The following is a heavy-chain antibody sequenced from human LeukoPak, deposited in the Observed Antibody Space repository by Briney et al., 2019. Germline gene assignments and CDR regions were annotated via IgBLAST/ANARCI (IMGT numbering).Heavy chain of an antibody. J-gene: IGHJ4*02. CDR1: GGSMSTHY. CDR3: ARVSVGGTGPDY. V-gene: IGHV4-59*11. D-gene: IGHD1-14*01. CDR2: IFYSGSA. Sequence: PSETLSLTCTVSGGSMSTHYWSWIRQPPGKGLEWVGFIFYSGSATYNPSLQSRLAISLDTSSNQFSLKLSSVTAADTAVYYCARVSVGGTGPDYWGKGTLVTVAS.